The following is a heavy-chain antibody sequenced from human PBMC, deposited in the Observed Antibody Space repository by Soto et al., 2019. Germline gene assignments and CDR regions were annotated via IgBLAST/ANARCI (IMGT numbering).Heavy chain of an antibody. CDR1: GYTFTSYG. Sequence: QVQLVQSGAEVKKPGASVTVSCKASGYTFTSYGISWVRQAPGQGLEWMGWISAYNGNTNYAQKLQGRVTMTTETSTSTAYMELRSLRSDDTAVYFCARSHRVPYYDIFTGYYTGDAFDIWGQGTMVTVSS. CDR2: ISAYNGNT. V-gene: IGHV1-18*01. J-gene: IGHJ3*02. CDR3: ARSHRVPYYDIFTGYYTGDAFDI. D-gene: IGHD3-9*01.